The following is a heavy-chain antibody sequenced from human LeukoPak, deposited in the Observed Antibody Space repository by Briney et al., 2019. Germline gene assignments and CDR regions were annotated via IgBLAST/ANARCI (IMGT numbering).Heavy chain of an antibody. V-gene: IGHV4-39*01. Sequence: ASETLSLTCTVSGGSISSSSYYWGWIRQAPGKGLEWIGSIYYSGSTYYNPSLKSRVTISVDTSKNQFSLKLSSVTAADTAVYYCASPPGIAAAGLFDYWGQGTLVTVSS. CDR1: GGSISSSSYY. D-gene: IGHD6-13*01. CDR3: ASPPGIAAAGLFDY. J-gene: IGHJ4*02. CDR2: IYYSGST.